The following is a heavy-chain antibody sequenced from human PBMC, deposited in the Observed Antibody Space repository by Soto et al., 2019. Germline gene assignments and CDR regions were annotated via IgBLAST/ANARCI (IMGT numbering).Heavy chain of an antibody. J-gene: IGHJ6*02. CDR2: ISGSGGST. Sequence: GGSLRLSCAASGFTFSSYAMSWVRQAPGKGLEWVSAISGSGGSTYYADSVKGRFTISRDNSKNTLYLQMNSLRAEDTAVYYCAKPRIREYYDSSGGRGMDVWGQGTTVTVSS. V-gene: IGHV3-23*01. CDR3: AKPRIREYYDSSGGRGMDV. D-gene: IGHD3-22*01. CDR1: GFTFSSYA.